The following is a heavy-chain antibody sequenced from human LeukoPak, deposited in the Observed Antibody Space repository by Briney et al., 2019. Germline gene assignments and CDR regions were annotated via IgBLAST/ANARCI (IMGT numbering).Heavy chain of an antibody. CDR2: IKEDGSVR. J-gene: IGHJ4*02. V-gene: IGHV3-7*03. CDR3: AKGGVYGDYYFDY. D-gene: IGHD4-17*01. CDR1: AFIFSGHW. Sequence: GGSLRLSCEGSAFIFSGHWMNWVRQTPGKGLEWVASIKEDGSVRQYVDSVKGRFSISRDNTKGSLFLQLNSLRAEDTALYYCAKGGVYGDYYFDYWGQGTLVTVSS.